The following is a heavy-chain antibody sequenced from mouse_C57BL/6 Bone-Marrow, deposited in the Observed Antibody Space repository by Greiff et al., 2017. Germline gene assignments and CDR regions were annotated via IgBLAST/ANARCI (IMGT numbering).Heavy chain of an antibody. CDR1: GYTFTSYG. CDR2: IYPRSGNT. D-gene: IGHD2-12*01. Sequence: QVQLQQSGAELARPGASVKLSCKASGYTFTSYGISWVKQSTGQGLEWIGEIYPRSGNTYYNEKFKGKATLTADKSSSTAYMELRSLTSEDSAVYFCARGAYYSHYFDYWGQGTTLTVSS. J-gene: IGHJ2*01. CDR3: ARGAYYSHYFDY. V-gene: IGHV1-81*01.